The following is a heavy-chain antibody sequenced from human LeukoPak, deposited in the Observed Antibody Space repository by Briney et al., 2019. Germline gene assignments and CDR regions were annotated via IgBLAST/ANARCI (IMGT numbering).Heavy chain of an antibody. V-gene: IGHV3-74*01. D-gene: IGHD4-23*01. Sequence: GGSLRLSCAASGFTFRSYWMHWVRQAPGKGLVWVSRINSDGSSTSYADSVKGRFTISRDNAKNSLYLQMNSLRVEDTAIYYCAREGGNLLIDAFDIWGQGTMVTVSS. CDR2: INSDGSST. J-gene: IGHJ3*02. CDR1: GFTFRSYW. CDR3: AREGGNLLIDAFDI.